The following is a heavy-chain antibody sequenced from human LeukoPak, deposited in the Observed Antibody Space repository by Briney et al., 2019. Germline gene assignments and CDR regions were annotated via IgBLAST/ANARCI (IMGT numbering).Heavy chain of an antibody. V-gene: IGHV4-34*01. CDR1: GGSFSGYY. Sequence: SETLSLTCAVYGGSFSGYYWSWIRQPPGKGLEWIGEINHSGSTNYNPSLKSRVTISVDTSKNQFSLKLSSVTAADTAVYYCARATEAHSWRTRYYDYYMDVWGKGTTVTVSS. CDR2: INHSGST. D-gene: IGHD6-13*01. J-gene: IGHJ6*03. CDR3: ARATEAHSWRTRYYDYYMDV.